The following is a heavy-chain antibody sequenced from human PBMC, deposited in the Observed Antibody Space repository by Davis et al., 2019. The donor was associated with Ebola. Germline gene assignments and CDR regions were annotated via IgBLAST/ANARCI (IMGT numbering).Heavy chain of an antibody. CDR3: ARDAGFFRGDGMDV. CDR2: IYHSGST. Sequence: MPSETLSLTCAVSGGSISSSNWWSWVRQPPGKGLEWIGEIYHSGSTNYNPSLKSRVTISVDKSKNQFSLKLSSVTAADTAVYYCARDAGFFRGDGMDVWGQGTTVTVSS. D-gene: IGHD3-10*01. J-gene: IGHJ6*02. V-gene: IGHV4-4*02. CDR1: GGSISSSNW.